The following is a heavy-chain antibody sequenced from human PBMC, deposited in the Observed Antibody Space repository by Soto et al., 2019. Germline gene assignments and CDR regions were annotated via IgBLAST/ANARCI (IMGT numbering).Heavy chain of an antibody. J-gene: IGHJ4*02. V-gene: IGHV5-51*01. CDR2: IYPGDPDI. CDR1: GYSFTAYW. Sequence: GESLKISCKASGYSFTAYWIAWVRQMPGKGLEWMGIIYPGDPDIRYSPSFQGQVTISADKSINTAYLQWSSLKASDTAMYYCARQDGFGLYYFDYWGQGTLVTVSS. D-gene: IGHD3-10*01. CDR3: ARQDGFGLYYFDY.